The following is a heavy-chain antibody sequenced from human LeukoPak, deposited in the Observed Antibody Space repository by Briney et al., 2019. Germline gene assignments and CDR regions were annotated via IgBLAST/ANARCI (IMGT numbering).Heavy chain of an antibody. D-gene: IGHD3-10*01. CDR3: AKASPHNYGSGSYYLNPFDP. V-gene: IGHV3-74*01. CDR2: INSDGSST. Sequence: GGSLRLSCAASGFTSSSYWMHWVRQAPGKGLVWVSRINSDGSSTSYADSVKGRFTISRDNSKNTLYLQMNSLRAEDTAVYYCAKASPHNYGSGSYYLNPFDPWGQGTLVTVSS. CDR1: GFTSSSYW. J-gene: IGHJ5*02.